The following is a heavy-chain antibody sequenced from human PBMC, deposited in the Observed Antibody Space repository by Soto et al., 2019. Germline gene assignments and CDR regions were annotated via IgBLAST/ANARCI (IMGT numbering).Heavy chain of an antibody. Sequence: ASVKVSCKASGYSFTGYYMHWVRQAPGQGLELMGWINPNNDGTNYAQKFQGRVTMTRDTSISTAYMELSGLRSDDTAVYYCAKFVGYPSWGQGTIVTVSS. D-gene: IGHD6-13*01. V-gene: IGHV1-2*02. CDR3: AKFVGYPS. J-gene: IGHJ3*01. CDR1: GYSFTGYY. CDR2: INPNNDGT.